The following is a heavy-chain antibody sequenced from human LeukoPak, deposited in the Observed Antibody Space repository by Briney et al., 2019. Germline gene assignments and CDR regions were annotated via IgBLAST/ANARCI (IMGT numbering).Heavy chain of an antibody. J-gene: IGHJ4*02. CDR3: ASDYYGSGSYYNSLDY. CDR1: GYTFTDYY. Sequence: ASVKVSCKASGYTFTDYYMHWVRQAPGQGLEWMGWINPNSGGTNYAQKFQGRVTMTRDTSISTAYMELSRLRSDDTAVYYCASDYYGSGSYYNSLDYWGQGTLVTVSS. D-gene: IGHD3-10*01. V-gene: IGHV1-2*02. CDR2: INPNSGGT.